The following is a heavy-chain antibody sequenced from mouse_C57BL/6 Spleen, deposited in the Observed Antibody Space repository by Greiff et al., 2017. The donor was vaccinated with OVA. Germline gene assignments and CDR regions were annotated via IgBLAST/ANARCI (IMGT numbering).Heavy chain of an antibody. V-gene: IGHV1-39*01. D-gene: IGHD1-1*01. CDR2: INPNYGTT. CDR3: ARSALYGSSQFAY. Sequence: EVKLVESGPELVKPGASVKISCKASGYSFTDYNMNWVKQSNGKSLEWIGVINPNYGTTSYNQKFKGKATLTVDQSSSTAYMQLNSLTSEDSAVYYCARSALYGSSQFAYWGQGTLVTVSA. J-gene: IGHJ3*01. CDR1: GYSFTDYN.